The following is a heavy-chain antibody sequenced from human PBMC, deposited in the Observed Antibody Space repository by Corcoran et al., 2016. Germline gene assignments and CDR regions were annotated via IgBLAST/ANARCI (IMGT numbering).Heavy chain of an antibody. CDR2: ISAYNGNT. CDR1: GYTFTSYG. CDR3: ARASVMVRGAERLGKNFDY. J-gene: IGHJ4*02. V-gene: IGHV1-18*01. D-gene: IGHD3-10*01. Sequence: QVQLVQSGAEVKKPGASVKVSCKASGYTFTSYGISWVRQAPGQGLEWMGWISAYNGNTNYAQKLQGRVTMTTDTSTSTAYMELRSLGADDTAVYYCARASVMVRGAERLGKNFDYGGQGTLVTVAS.